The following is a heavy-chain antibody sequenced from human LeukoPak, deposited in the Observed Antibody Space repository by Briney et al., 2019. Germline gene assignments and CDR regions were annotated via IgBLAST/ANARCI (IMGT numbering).Heavy chain of an antibody. CDR1: GFTVSSNY. CDR3: ARDPRTSCYTTYYYYYMDV. D-gene: IGHD2-2*02. V-gene: IGHV3-66*01. CDR2: IYSGGST. J-gene: IGHJ6*03. Sequence: PGGSLRLSCAASGFTVSSNYMSWVRQAPGKGLEWVSVIYSGGSTYYADSVKGRFTISRDNSKNTLYLQMNSLRVEDTAVYYCARDPRTSCYTTYYYYYMDVWGKGTTVTVSS.